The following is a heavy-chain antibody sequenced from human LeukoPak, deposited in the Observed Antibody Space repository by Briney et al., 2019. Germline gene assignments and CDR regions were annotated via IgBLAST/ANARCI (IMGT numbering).Heavy chain of an antibody. D-gene: IGHD3-10*01. J-gene: IGHJ1*01. CDR3: AKGVLGAGSLLEYFQH. CDR2: ITTDGSSS. CDR1: GFAFRSYD. V-gene: IGHV3-23*01. Sequence: GGSLRLSCAASGFAFRSYDMIWVRQAPGRGLEWVSGITTDGSSSYYADSVTGCFTVSRDNSKNTVFLQMNSLRGEDAAIYYCAKGVLGAGSLLEYFQHWGQGTLVTVSS.